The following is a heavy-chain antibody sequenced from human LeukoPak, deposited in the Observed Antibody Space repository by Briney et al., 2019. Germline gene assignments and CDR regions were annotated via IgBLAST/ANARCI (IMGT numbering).Heavy chain of an antibody. Sequence: SQTLSLTCAVYGGFFSGYYWSWIRQPPGKGLEWIGEINHSGSTNYNTSLKSRVTISVDTSKNQFSLKLSSVTAADTAVYYCARGAATGYYFDYWGQGTLVTVSS. CDR2: INHSGST. CDR3: ARGAATGYYFDY. V-gene: IGHV4-34*01. J-gene: IGHJ4*02. D-gene: IGHD6-25*01. CDR1: GGFFSGYY.